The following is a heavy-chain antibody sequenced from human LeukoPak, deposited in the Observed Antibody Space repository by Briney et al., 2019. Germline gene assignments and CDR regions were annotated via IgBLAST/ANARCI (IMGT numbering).Heavy chain of an antibody. CDR1: GFTFSSDW. V-gene: IGHV3-74*01. CDR2: INPAGSRT. D-gene: IGHD1-26*01. Sequence: GGSLRLSCAASGFTFSSDWMHWVRQAPGQGLGWVSRINPAGSRTNYADSVKGRFTISRDNAMNTLYLHLNSLRAEDTAVYYCARGVRGSYGTDLWGQGTLVTVSS. J-gene: IGHJ5*02. CDR3: ARGVRGSYGTDL.